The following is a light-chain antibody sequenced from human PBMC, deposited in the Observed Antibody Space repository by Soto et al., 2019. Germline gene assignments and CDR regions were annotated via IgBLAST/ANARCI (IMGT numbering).Light chain of an antibody. V-gene: IGKV3-15*01. CDR1: QSVSNN. CDR3: QQYSSWSPIT. Sequence: EIVLTQSPGTLSLSPGERATLSCRASQSVSNNYLAWYQQKLGQAPRLLIYGASTRATGIPARFSGSGSGTEFTLTISSLQSEDFAVYYCQQYSSWSPITFGQGTRLEI. J-gene: IGKJ5*01. CDR2: GAS.